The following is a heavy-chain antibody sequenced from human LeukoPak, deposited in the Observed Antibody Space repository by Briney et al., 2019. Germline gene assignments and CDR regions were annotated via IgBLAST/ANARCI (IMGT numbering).Heavy chain of an antibody. J-gene: IGHJ4*02. D-gene: IGHD1-1*01. Sequence: PRGSLRLSCAASVFTFTTYYMTWVRQALGKRLERVAHINQDGSVQNYVDSVKGRFTFSRDNANNSVYLQMDSLRADDTAVYYCARENWSIDYWGQGTLVTGSS. CDR1: VFTFTTYY. CDR2: INQDGSVQ. V-gene: IGHV3-7*01. CDR3: ARENWSIDY.